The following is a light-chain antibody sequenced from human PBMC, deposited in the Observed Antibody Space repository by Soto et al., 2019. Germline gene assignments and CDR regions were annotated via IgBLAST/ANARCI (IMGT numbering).Light chain of an antibody. J-gene: IGKJ4*01. CDR1: QSVTSN. CDR3: QQYSNWPLT. V-gene: IGKV3-15*01. Sequence: EIVMTQSPATLSVSPGEGATLSCTASQSVTSNLAWYQQKPDQAPRLLILGASTRATGIPARFSGSGSGTEFSLTISALQSEDFAIYYCQQYSNWPLTFGGGTKVGIK. CDR2: GAS.